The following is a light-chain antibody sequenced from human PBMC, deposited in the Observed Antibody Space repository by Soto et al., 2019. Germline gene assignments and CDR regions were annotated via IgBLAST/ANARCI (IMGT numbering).Light chain of an antibody. CDR1: QSISSW. V-gene: IGKV1-5*03. Sequence: DIQMTQSPSTLSASVGNRVTITCRASQSISSWLAWYQQKPGKAPKLLIYKASSLESGVPSRFSGSGSGTEFTLTISRLQPDDLATYYCQQYNSYSLTFGQGTKVDI. CDR3: QQYNSYSLT. CDR2: KAS. J-gene: IGKJ1*01.